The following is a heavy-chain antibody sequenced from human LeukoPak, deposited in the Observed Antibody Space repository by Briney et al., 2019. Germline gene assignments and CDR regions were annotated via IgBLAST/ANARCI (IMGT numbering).Heavy chain of an antibody. CDR2: ISAYNGNT. V-gene: IGHV1-18*01. CDR3: ARVRDGYNPYFGY. J-gene: IGHJ4*02. Sequence: GASVKLSCKASGYTFTSYGISWVRQAQGQGLERMGWISAYNGNTNYAQKLQGRVTMTTDTSTSTAYMELRSLRSDDTAVYYCARVRDGYNPYFGYWGQGTLVTVSS. D-gene: IGHD5-24*01. CDR1: GYTFTSYG.